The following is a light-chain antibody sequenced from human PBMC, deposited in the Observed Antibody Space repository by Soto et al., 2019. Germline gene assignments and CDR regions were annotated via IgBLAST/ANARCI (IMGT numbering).Light chain of an antibody. CDR3: QQYGSSPYT. Sequence: EIVFTQSPGTLSLSPGERATLSCRASQSVSSSYLAWYQQKPGQAPRLLIYGASSRATGIPDRFSGSGSGTDFTLTISRXEPEDFAVYYCQQYGSSPYTFGQGTKVDIK. V-gene: IGKV3-20*01. J-gene: IGKJ2*01. CDR2: GAS. CDR1: QSVSSSY.